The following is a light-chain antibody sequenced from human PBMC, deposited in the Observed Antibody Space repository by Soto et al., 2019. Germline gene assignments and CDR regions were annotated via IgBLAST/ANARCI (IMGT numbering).Light chain of an antibody. CDR1: QSVSSS. CDR3: QQYNNWPPWT. Sequence: EIVITQTPATLSVSPGERATLSCRASQSVSSSLAWYQQKPGQAPRILIYGASTRATGIPAGFSGSGSGTEFTLTISSLQSEDFAVYYCQQYNNWPPWTFGQGTKVEIK. V-gene: IGKV3-15*01. CDR2: GAS. J-gene: IGKJ1*01.